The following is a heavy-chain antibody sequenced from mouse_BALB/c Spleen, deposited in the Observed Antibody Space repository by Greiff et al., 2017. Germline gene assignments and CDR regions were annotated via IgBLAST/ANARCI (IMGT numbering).Heavy chain of an antibody. CDR2: ISYSGST. CDR1: GYSITSDYA. Sequence: EVKLLESGPGLVKPSQSLSLTCTVTGYSITSDYAWNWIRQFPGNKLEWMGYISYSGSTSYNPSLKSRISITRDTSKNQFFLQLNSVTTEDTATYYCGASYYYAMDYWGQGTSVTVSS. J-gene: IGHJ4*01. V-gene: IGHV3-2*02. D-gene: IGHD6-1*01. CDR3: GASYYYAMDY.